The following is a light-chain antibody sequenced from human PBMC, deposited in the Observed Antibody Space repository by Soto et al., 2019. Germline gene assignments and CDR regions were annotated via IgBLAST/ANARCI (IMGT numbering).Light chain of an antibody. V-gene: IGLV2-14*01. Sequence: QSVLAQPASVSGSPGQSITISCTGTSSDVGTYNYVSWYQHHPGEAPKLIIYEVSYRPSGVSNRFSGSKSGSTASLTISGLQAEDESDYYSISFSSTTTYVFGTGTKVTVL. J-gene: IGLJ1*01. CDR2: EVS. CDR3: ISFSSTTTYV. CDR1: SSDVGTYNY.